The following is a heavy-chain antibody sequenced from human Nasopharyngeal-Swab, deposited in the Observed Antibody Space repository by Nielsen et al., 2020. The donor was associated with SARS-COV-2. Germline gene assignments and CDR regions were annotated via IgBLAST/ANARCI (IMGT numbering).Heavy chain of an antibody. J-gene: IGHJ4*02. CDR1: GFIFSDYS. V-gene: IGHV3-48*02. CDR2: ITSSSATK. Sequence: GESLKISCAASGFIFSDYSMDWVRQAPGKGPEWVSYITSSSATKYYADSVKGRLTVSRDNAKNLLYLQMSSMRDEDTAVYYCAREFEATGATYLDSWGLGTLVTVSS. D-gene: IGHD1-26*01. CDR3: AREFEATGATYLDS.